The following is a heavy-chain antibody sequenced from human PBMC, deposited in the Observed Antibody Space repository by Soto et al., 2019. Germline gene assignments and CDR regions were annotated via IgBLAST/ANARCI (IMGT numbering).Heavy chain of an antibody. CDR3: AKGHPLTRITIFGVVGGKDRRWFDP. J-gene: IGHJ5*02. D-gene: IGHD3-3*01. V-gene: IGHV3-23*01. CDR2: ISGSGGST. CDR1: GFTFSSYA. Sequence: PGGSLRLSCAASGFTFSSYAMSWVRQAPGKGLEWVSAISGSGGSTYYADSVKGRFTISRDNSKNTLYLQMNSLRAEDTAVYYCAKGHPLTRITIFGVVGGKDRRWFDPWGQGTLVTVSS.